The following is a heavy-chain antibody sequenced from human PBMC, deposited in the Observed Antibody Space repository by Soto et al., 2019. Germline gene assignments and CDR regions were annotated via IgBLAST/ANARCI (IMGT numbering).Heavy chain of an antibody. D-gene: IGHD5-12*01. Sequence: PSETLSLTCAVYGGSFSGYSWSWIRQPPGKGLEWIGEINHSGSTNYNPSLKSRVTISVDTSKNQFSLKLNSVTAADTAVYYCARGLNEMATITPWGQGTLVTVSS. J-gene: IGHJ5*02. CDR2: INHSGST. CDR1: GGSFSGYS. CDR3: ARGLNEMATITP. V-gene: IGHV4-34*01.